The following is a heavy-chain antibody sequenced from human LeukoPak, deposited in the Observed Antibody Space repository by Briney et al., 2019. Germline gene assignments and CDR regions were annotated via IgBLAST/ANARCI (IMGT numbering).Heavy chain of an antibody. J-gene: IGHJ4*02. CDR2: IYSGGST. V-gene: IGHV3-53*01. D-gene: IGHD2-15*01. CDR1: GFTVSSNY. Sequence: GGSLRLSCAASGFTVSSNYMSWVPQAPGKGLEWGSVIYSGGSTYYADSVKGRYTISRDNSKNTLYLQMSSLRAEDTAVYYCASVGHAAYFDDWGQGTLVTVSS. CDR3: ASVGHAAYFDD.